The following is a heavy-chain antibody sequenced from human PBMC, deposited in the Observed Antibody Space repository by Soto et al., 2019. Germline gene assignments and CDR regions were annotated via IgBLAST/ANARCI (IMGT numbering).Heavy chain of an antibody. Sequence: ASVKVSCKASGYTFTSYGISWVRQAPGQGLEWMGWISAYNGNTNYAQKLQGRVTMTTDTSTSTAYMELRSLRSDDTAVYYCARGGAYYDILTGYYREEGGYFDYWGQGTLVTVSS. J-gene: IGHJ4*02. CDR2: ISAYNGNT. CDR3: ARGGAYYDILTGYYREEGGYFDY. D-gene: IGHD3-9*01. V-gene: IGHV1-18*01. CDR1: GYTFTSYG.